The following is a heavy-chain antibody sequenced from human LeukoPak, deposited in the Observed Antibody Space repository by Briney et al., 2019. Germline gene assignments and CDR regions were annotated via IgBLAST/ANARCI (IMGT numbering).Heavy chain of an antibody. V-gene: IGHV3-23*01. J-gene: IGHJ4*02. CDR1: GFTFSTYG. Sequence: GGSLRLSCAASGFTFSTYGMSWVRQAPGKGLEWVSSISGSGASTYYADSVKGRFTISRDNSKNTLYLQMNSLRAEDTAVYYCARLAAAGTAYWGQGTLVTVSS. D-gene: IGHD6-13*01. CDR2: ISGSGAST. CDR3: ARLAAAGTAY.